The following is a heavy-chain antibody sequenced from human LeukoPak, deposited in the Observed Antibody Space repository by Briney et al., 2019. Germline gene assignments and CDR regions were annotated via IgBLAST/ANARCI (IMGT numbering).Heavy chain of an antibody. J-gene: IGHJ3*02. Sequence: SVKVSCKASGGTFSSYAISWVRQAPGQGLEWMGRIIPILGIANYAQKFQGRVTITADKSTSTAYMELSSLRSEDTAVYYCAREDSSGWSRAFDIWGQGTMVAVSS. CDR3: AREDSSGWSRAFDI. D-gene: IGHD6-19*01. V-gene: IGHV1-69*04. CDR1: GGTFSSYA. CDR2: IIPILGIA.